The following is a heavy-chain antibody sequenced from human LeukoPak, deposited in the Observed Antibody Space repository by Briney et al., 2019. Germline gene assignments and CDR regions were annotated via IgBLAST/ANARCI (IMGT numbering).Heavy chain of an antibody. CDR1: GYTFTSYG. J-gene: IGHJ4*02. CDR2: ISAYNGNT. D-gene: IGHD4-23*01. V-gene: IGHV1-18*01. CDR3: ARTTVVWARSDY. Sequence: ASVKVSCKAPGYTFTSYGISWVRQAPGQGLEWMGWISAYNGNTDYAQKLQGRVTMTTDTSTSTAYMELRSLRSDDTAVYYCARTTVVWARSDYWGQGTLVTVSS.